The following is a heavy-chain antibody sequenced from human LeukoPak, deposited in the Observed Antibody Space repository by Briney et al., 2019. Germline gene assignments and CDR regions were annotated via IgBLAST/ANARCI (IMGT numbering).Heavy chain of an antibody. CDR1: GFTFSSYG. D-gene: IGHD3-22*01. CDR2: ISGSGGTT. Sequence: PGGSLRLSCAASGFTFSSYGMNWVRQAPGKGLEWVSGISGSGGTTYYADSVKGRFTISRDNSKNSLSLQVSSLRAEDMAVYYCAKTNGYYSDWGQGTLVTVSS. CDR3: AKTNGYYSD. V-gene: IGHV3-23*01. J-gene: IGHJ4*02.